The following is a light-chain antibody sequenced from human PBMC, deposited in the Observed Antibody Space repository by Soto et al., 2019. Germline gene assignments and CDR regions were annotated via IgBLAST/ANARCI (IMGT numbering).Light chain of an antibody. CDR1: SSDVGGYNY. J-gene: IGLJ3*02. CDR3: SSYTSSSTPWV. CDR2: EVS. V-gene: IGLV2-14*01. Sequence: QSALTQPASVSGSPGQSITISCTGTSSDVGGYNYVSWYQQHPGKAPKLMIYEVSNRPPGVSNRFSGSKSGNTASLTISGLQAEDEADYYCSSYTSSSTPWVFGGGTQVTVL.